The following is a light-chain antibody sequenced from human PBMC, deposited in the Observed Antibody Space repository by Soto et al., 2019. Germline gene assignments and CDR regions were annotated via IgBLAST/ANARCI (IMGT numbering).Light chain of an antibody. Sequence: EIVMTQSPATLSVSPGERATLSCRASQSVSSNLAWYQQKPGQAPRLLIYGASTRATGIPARFSGSGSGTEFTLTISSLQPEDFATYYCQRSYITPWTFGQGTKVDIK. V-gene: IGKV3-15*01. CDR2: GAS. CDR3: QRSYITPWT. CDR1: QSVSSN. J-gene: IGKJ1*01.